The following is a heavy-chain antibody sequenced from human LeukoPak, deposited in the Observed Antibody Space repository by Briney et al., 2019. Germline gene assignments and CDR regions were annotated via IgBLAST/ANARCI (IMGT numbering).Heavy chain of an antibody. J-gene: IGHJ4*02. CDR1: GYTFTSYY. Sequence: ASVKVSCKASGYTFTSYYMHWVRQAPGQGREWMGIINPSGGSTSYAQKFQGRVTMTRDTSTSTVYMELSSLRSEDTAVYYCARDLSPLYYGDYDDGVMDYWGQGTLVTVSS. V-gene: IGHV1-46*01. D-gene: IGHD4-17*01. CDR3: ARDLSPLYYGDYDDGVMDY. CDR2: INPSGGST.